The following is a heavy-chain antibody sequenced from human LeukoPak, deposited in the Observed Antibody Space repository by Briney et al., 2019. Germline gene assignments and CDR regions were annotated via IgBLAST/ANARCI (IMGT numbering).Heavy chain of an antibody. V-gene: IGHV4-4*02. D-gene: IGHD1-26*01. CDR1: GGSISSSNW. CDR3: ARDSGSYHGRNAFDI. CDR2: IYHSGST. Sequence: SETLSLTCAVSGGSISSSNWWSWVRQPPGKGLEWIGEIYHSGSTNYNPSLKSRVTISVDKSKNQFSLKLSSVTAADTAVYYCARDSGSYHGRNAFDIWGQGTMVTVSS. J-gene: IGHJ3*02.